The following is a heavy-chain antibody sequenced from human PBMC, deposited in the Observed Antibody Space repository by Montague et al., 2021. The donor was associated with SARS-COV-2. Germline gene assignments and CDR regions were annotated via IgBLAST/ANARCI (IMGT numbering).Heavy chain of an antibody. CDR1: GFLLSTSGVG. D-gene: IGHD6-19*01. J-gene: IGHJ4*02. Sequence: PALVKPTQTLTQTCTFSGFLLSTSGVGVGWIRQPPGKALECLALIYWNDDKRYSPFLKNRLTVMKDTSKNQVVLTMTNMDPVDTATYDCAHKKSGWPIEFGYWGQGALVTVSS. CDR3: AHKKSGWPIEFGY. V-gene: IGHV2-5*01. CDR2: IYWNDDK.